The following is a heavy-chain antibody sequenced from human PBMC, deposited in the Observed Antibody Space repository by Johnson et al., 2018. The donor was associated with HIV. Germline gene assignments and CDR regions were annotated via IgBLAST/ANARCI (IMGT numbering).Heavy chain of an antibody. D-gene: IGHD3-10*01. Sequence: MVFVVSGGGLVPPGGSLILSCPASVFTFCSYRMSWVRQEPGNGLEWVANIMQDRSEKYDEDAVKRRFTISRDNSKNTLYPQMNSLRAEDTAVYYCARGVDGAFDIGGQGTMVTVSS. CDR1: VFTFCSYR. V-gene: IGHV3-7*01. CDR2: IMQDRSEK. J-gene: IGHJ3*02. CDR3: ARGVDGAFDI.